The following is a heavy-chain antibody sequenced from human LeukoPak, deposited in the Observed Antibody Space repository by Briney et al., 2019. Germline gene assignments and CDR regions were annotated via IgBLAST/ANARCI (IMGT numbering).Heavy chain of an antibody. Sequence: ASVKVSCKASGYTFSSYGISWVRQAPGQGLEWMGWISGYNGNTNYAQRFQGRVTMTTDTSTSTAYMELRSLRSDDTAVYYCARVAGSYRRTFFDYWGQGTLVTVSS. J-gene: IGHJ4*02. CDR3: ARVAGSYRRTFFDY. V-gene: IGHV1-18*01. D-gene: IGHD1-26*01. CDR2: ISGYNGNT. CDR1: GYTFSSYG.